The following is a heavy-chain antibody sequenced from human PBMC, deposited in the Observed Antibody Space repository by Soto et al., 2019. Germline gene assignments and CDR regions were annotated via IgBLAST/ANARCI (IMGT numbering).Heavy chain of an antibody. D-gene: IGHD1-20*01. V-gene: IGHV1-69*12. CDR1: GGTFSSYA. Sequence: QVQLVQSGAEVKKPGSSVKVSCKASGGTFSSYAISWVRQAPGQGLEWMGGIIPIFGTANYAQKFQGRVTIXADGSXXTAYMELSSLRSEDTAVYYCARWVTGSSLYNWFDPWGQGTLVTVSS. CDR3: ARWVTGSSLYNWFDP. CDR2: IIPIFGTA. J-gene: IGHJ5*02.